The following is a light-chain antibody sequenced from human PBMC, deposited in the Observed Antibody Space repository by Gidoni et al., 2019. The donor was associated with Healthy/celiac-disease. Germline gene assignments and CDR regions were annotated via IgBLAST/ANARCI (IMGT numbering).Light chain of an antibody. Sequence: IVMTQSTATLSVSPGERATLSCRASQSVSSNLAWYQQKPGQAPRLLIYGASTRATGIPARFSGSGSWTEFTLTISSLQSEDFAVFYCQQYNNWPPGTFGQGTKVEIK. V-gene: IGKV3-15*01. J-gene: IGKJ1*01. CDR3: QQYNNWPPGT. CDR2: GAS. CDR1: QSVSSN.